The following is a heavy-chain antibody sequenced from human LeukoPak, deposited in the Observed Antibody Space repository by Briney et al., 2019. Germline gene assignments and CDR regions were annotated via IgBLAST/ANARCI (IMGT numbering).Heavy chain of an antibody. Sequence: ASVKASCKASGYTFTSYYMHWVRQAPGQGLEWMGIINPSGGSTSYAQKFQGRVTMTRDTSTSTVYMELSSLRSEDTAVYYCARDRNLDSSGWYFGYWGQGTLVTVSS. V-gene: IGHV1-46*03. J-gene: IGHJ4*02. CDR1: GYTFTSYY. D-gene: IGHD6-19*01. CDR2: INPSGGST. CDR3: ARDRNLDSSGWYFGY.